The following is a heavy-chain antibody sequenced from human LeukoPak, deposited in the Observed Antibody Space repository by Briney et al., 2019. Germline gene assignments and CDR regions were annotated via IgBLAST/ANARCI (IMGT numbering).Heavy chain of an antibody. CDR3: ARTRARYFDWLLADY. D-gene: IGHD3-9*01. V-gene: IGHV3-7*01. J-gene: IGHJ4*02. Sequence: GGSLRLSCAASGFTFSSYWMNWARQAPGKGLEWVASINHNGNVNYYVDSVKGRFTISRDNAKNSLYLQMSNLRAEDTAVYYCARTRARYFDWLLADYWGQGTLVTVSS. CDR2: INHNGNVN. CDR1: GFTFSSYW.